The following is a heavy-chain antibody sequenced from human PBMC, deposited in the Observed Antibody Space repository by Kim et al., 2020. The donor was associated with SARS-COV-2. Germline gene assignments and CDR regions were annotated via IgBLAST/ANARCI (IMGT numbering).Heavy chain of an antibody. CDR1: GFTFSSYG. D-gene: IGHD3-22*01. CDR2: ISYDGSNK. J-gene: IGHJ4*02. CDR3: AKEDTNYYDSSGYQFFDY. Sequence: GGSLRLSCAASGFTFSSYGMHWVRQAPGKGLEWVAVISYDGSNKYYADSVKGRFTISRDNSKNTLYLQMNSLRAEDTAVYYCAKEDTNYYDSSGYQFFDYWGQGTLVTVSS. V-gene: IGHV3-30*18.